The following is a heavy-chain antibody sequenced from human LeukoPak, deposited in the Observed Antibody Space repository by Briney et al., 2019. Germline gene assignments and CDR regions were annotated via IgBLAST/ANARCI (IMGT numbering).Heavy chain of an antibody. V-gene: IGHV1-69*13. D-gene: IGHD6-13*01. Sequence: ASVKVSCKASGGTFSSYAISWVRQAPGQGLEWMGGIIPIFGTANYAQKFQGRVTITADESTSTAYMELSSLRSEDTAVYYCASYPGGRQQLVSPFDYWGQGTLVTVSS. CDR3: ASYPGGRQQLVSPFDY. J-gene: IGHJ4*02. CDR2: IIPIFGTA. CDR1: GGTFSSYA.